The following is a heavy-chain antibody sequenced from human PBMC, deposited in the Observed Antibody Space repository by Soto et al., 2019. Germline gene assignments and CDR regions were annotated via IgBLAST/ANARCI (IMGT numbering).Heavy chain of an antibody. J-gene: IGHJ4*02. D-gene: IGHD6-13*01. CDR3: ATSYGNAWYTF. V-gene: IGHV4-34*01. Sequence: SETLSLTCAVYGGSFSDYHWSWIRQPPGKGLEWIGEINHSGTTNYNPSLKSRVAISADTSKNQFSLHLTPVTAADTAVYYCATSYGNAWYTFWGQGTQVTVSS. CDR2: INHSGTT. CDR1: GGSFSDYH.